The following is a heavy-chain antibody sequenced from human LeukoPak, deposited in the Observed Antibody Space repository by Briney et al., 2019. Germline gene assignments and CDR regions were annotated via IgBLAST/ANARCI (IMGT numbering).Heavy chain of an antibody. CDR1: GVSISSYY. V-gene: IGHV4-59*01. D-gene: IGHD2-2*01. J-gene: IGHJ4*02. Sequence: PSETLSLTCTVSGVSISSYYWSWIRQPPGKGLEWIGYIYYSGSTNYNPSLKSRVTISVDTSKNQFSLKLSSVPAADTAVYYCAGGQRYCSSTSCYELDYWGQGTLVTVSS. CDR3: AGGQRYCSSTSCYELDY. CDR2: IYYSGST.